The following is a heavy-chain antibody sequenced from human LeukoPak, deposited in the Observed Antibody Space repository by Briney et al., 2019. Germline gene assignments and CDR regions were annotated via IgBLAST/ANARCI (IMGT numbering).Heavy chain of an antibody. CDR2: ISYDGSNK. Sequence: PGGSLRLSCAASGFTFSSYAMHWVRQAPGKGLEWVAVISYDGSNKYYADSVKGRFTISRDNSKNTLYLQMNSLRAEDTAVYYGVVVTGMGYWGQGTLVTVSS. V-gene: IGHV3-30-3*01. CDR3: VVVTGMGY. D-gene: IGHD2-21*02. J-gene: IGHJ4*02. CDR1: GFTFSSYA.